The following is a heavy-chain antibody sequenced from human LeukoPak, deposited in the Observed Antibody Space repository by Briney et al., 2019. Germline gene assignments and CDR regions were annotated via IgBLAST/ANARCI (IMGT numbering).Heavy chain of an antibody. CDR1: GYTFPNYD. CDR3: ARSLSLVRGVIHYFDN. J-gene: IGHJ4*02. D-gene: IGHD3-10*01. CDR2: MNPDIGNT. Sequence: ASVKVSCKASGYTFPNYDINWVRQATGQGLEWMGWMNPDIGNTAYVQKFQGRVTMTRNTSISTAYMELSSLRSEDTAVYYCARSLSLVRGVIHYFDNCGQGTLVTVSS. V-gene: IGHV1-8*01.